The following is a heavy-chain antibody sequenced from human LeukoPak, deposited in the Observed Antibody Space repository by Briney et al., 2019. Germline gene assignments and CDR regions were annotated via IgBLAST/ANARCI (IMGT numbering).Heavy chain of an antibody. V-gene: IGHV3-21*01. J-gene: IGHJ6*04. D-gene: IGHD6-19*01. CDR2: ISSSSSYI. Sequence: GGSLRLSCAASGFTFSSYSMNWVRQAPGKGLEWVSSISSSSSYIYYADSVKGRFTISRDNAKNSLYLQMNSLRAEDTAVYYCARDRFYSSDTVGMDVWGKGTTVTVSS. CDR3: ARDRFYSSDTVGMDV. CDR1: GFTFSSYS.